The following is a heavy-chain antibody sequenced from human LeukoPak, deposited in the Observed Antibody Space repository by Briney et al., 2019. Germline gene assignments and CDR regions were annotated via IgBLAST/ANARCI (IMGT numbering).Heavy chain of an antibody. Sequence: GGSLRLSRAVSGLTFNNYAMSWVRQAPGKGLEWVSAISKSGDHTYYAASAKARFTIYRDNSKNTQYLQMNSLRAEDTAVYYCATSWGPDTSAFRWGRDGMDVWGQGTTVIVS. CDR1: GLTFNNYA. D-gene: IGHD3-16*01. V-gene: IGHV3-23*01. CDR3: ATSWGPDTSAFRWGRDGMDV. CDR2: ISKSGDHT. J-gene: IGHJ6*02.